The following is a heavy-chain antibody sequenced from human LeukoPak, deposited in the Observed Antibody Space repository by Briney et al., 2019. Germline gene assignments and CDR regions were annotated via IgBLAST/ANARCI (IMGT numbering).Heavy chain of an antibody. D-gene: IGHD2-15*01. CDR2: IYYSGST. V-gene: IGHV4-59*12. J-gene: IGHJ5*02. Sequence: SETLSLTCTVSGGSISSYYWSWIRQPPGKGLEWIGYIYYSGSTNYNPSLKSRVTISVDTSKNQFSLKLSSVTAADTAVYYCAREVAAAGWFDPWGQGTLVTVSS. CDR1: GGSISSYY. CDR3: AREVAAAGWFDP.